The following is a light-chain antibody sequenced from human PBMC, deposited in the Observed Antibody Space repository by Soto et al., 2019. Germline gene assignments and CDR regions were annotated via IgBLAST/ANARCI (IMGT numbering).Light chain of an antibody. CDR2: RNN. Sequence: QSVLTQPPSASGTPGQEVTISCSGSSSNMESSYVYWYQQFPGTAPKLLITRNNQRPSGVPDRISGSKSGTSASLAISGLRSEDEADYYCAAWDDRLSVWVFGGGTKLTVL. CDR3: AAWDDRLSVWV. CDR1: SSNMESSY. V-gene: IGLV1-47*01. J-gene: IGLJ3*02.